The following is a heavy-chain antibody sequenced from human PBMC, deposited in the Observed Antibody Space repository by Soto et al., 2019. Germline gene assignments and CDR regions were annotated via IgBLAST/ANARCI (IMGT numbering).Heavy chain of an antibody. CDR2: IYYSGTT. Sequence: QLQLQESGPGLVKSSETLSLTCTVSGGSISSSSYYWGWIRQSPGKGLECIGSIYYSGTTYYNPSLKSRAPCSVGTPMNLVSLKVRSVTASDTAVFYCAKHWMERGGELAFFRSWGQGILVTVSS. CDR1: GGSISSSSYY. CDR3: AKHWMERGGELAFFRS. D-gene: IGHD3-16*02. J-gene: IGHJ5*02. V-gene: IGHV4-39*01.